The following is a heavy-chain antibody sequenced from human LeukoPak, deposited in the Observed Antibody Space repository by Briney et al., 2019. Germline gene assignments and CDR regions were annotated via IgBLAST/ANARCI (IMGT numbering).Heavy chain of an antibody. V-gene: IGHV1-2*02. Sequence: ASVKVSCKASGYTFTGYYMHWVRQAPGQGLEWMGWINPNSGGTNYAQKFQGRVTMTRDTSISTAYMELSRLRCDDTAVYYCARDIVVVPAAHHYYYYYMDVWGKGTTVTVSS. D-gene: IGHD2-2*01. CDR2: INPNSGGT. CDR1: GYTFTGYY. J-gene: IGHJ6*03. CDR3: ARDIVVVPAAHHYYYYYMDV.